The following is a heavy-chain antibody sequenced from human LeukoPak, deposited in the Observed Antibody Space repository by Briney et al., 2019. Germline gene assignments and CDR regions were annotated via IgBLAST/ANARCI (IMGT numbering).Heavy chain of an antibody. Sequence: GESLKISCKGSGYSFTSYWIGWVRQMPGKGLEWMGIIYPGDSDTRYSPSFQGQVTISADKSISTAFLQWSSLKASDTAMYFCARQQAGYNFYFDQWGQGTLVTVSS. V-gene: IGHV5-51*01. CDR2: IYPGDSDT. J-gene: IGHJ4*02. CDR1: GYSFTSYW. D-gene: IGHD5-24*01. CDR3: ARQQAGYNFYFDQ.